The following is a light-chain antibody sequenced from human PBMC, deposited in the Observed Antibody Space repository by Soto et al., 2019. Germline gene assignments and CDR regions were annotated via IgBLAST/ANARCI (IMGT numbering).Light chain of an antibody. CDR3: QQYTSGYT. Sequence: DIQMTKSPSTLSASVGYRVTITCRASQSISSWLAWYQQKPGKAPKLLIYKSSSLESGVPSRFSGSGSGTEFTLTISSLQPDDFATYYCQQYTSGYTFGQGTKLEIK. CDR2: KSS. V-gene: IGKV1-5*03. CDR1: QSISSW. J-gene: IGKJ2*01.